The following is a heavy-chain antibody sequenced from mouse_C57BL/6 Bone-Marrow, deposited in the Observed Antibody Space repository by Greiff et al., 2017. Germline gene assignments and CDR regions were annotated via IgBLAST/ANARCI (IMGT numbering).Heavy chain of an antibody. CDR3: ARTGNPAWFAY. D-gene: IGHD2-1*01. J-gene: IGHJ3*01. Sequence: EVKLMESGGDLVKPGGSLKLSCAASGFTFSSYGMSWVRQTPDKRLAWVATISSGGSYTYYPDSVKGRFTISRDNAKNTLYLQMSSLKSEDTAMYYCARTGNPAWFAYWGQGTLVTVSA. CDR1: GFTFSSYG. CDR2: ISSGGSYT. V-gene: IGHV5-6*01.